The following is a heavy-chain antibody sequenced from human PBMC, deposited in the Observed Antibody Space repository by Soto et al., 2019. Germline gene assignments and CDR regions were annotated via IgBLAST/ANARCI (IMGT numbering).Heavy chain of an antibody. J-gene: IGHJ6*02. Sequence: PGGSLRLSCAASGFTFSDYYMSWIRQAPGKGLEYISYISSSSGSTNYADSVKGRFTISRDNAKNSLYLQMSSLIAEDTAVYYCARDRGGYDRLYYYHGMDVWGQGTTVTV. CDR1: GFTFSDYY. CDR3: ARDRGGYDRLYYYHGMDV. V-gene: IGHV3-11*06. D-gene: IGHD5-12*01. CDR2: ISSSSGST.